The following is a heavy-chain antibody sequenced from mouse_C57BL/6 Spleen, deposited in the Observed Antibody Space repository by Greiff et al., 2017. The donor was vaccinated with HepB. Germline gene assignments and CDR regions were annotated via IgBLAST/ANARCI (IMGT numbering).Heavy chain of an antibody. J-gene: IGHJ1*03. Sequence: EVKLLESGPGLVKPSQSLSLTCSVTGSSIPSGYYWNWIRPFPGNKQEWMGYISYAGSNNYNPSLKNRISITRDTSKNQFFLKLNSVTTEDTATYYCARDGYRGYFDVWGTGTTVTVSS. D-gene: IGHD2-2*01. V-gene: IGHV3-6*01. CDR3: ARDGYRGYFDV. CDR1: GSSIPSGYY. CDR2: ISYAGSN.